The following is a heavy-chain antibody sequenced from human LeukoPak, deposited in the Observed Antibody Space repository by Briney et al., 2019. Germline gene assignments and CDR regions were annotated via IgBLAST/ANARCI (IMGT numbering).Heavy chain of an antibody. D-gene: IGHD5-18*01. CDR1: GFTFTKFW. CDR2: IQEDGKKE. V-gene: IGHV3-7*01. CDR3: ARRATTERGHSYGLDF. Sequence: PGESLRLSCEASGFTFTKFWMSWVRQAPGKGLEWVANIQEDGKKENYVDSVRGRFTISRDNAKNSLYLQMNSLRAEDTAMYYCARRATTERGHSYGLDFWGQGTLVTVSS. J-gene: IGHJ4*02.